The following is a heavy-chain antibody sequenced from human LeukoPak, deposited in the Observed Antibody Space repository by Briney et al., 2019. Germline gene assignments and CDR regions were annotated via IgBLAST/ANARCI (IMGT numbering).Heavy chain of an antibody. CDR3: ARASVAGLLSY. Sequence: PSETLSLTCAVYDGSFSGYYWSWVRQPPGKGLEWIGEINHSGSTNYNPSLKSRVTIIVDTSKKQFSLKLRSMTAADTAVYYCARASVAGLLSYWGQGTLVTVSS. CDR2: INHSGST. V-gene: IGHV4-34*01. D-gene: IGHD6-19*01. CDR1: DGSFSGYY. J-gene: IGHJ4*02.